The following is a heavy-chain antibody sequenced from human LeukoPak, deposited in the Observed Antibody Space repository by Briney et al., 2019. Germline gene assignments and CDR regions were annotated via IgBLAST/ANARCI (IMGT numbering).Heavy chain of an antibody. J-gene: IGHJ4*02. CDR1: GFTFDDYA. D-gene: IGHD6-19*01. V-gene: IGHV3-9*01. Sequence: PGGSLRLSCAASGFTFDDYAMHWVRQAPGKGLEWVSGISWNSGSIGYADSVKGRFTISRDNAKNSLYLQMNSLRAEDTALYYCAKDTQYSSGWFSLNYWGQGTLVTVSS. CDR3: AKDTQYSSGWFSLNY. CDR2: ISWNSGSI.